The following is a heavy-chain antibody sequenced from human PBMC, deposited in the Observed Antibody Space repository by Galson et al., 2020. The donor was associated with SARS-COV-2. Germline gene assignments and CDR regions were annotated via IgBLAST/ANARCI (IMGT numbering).Heavy chain of an antibody. V-gene: IGHV4-31*03. Sequence: SQTLSPTCTVSGGSINSGDYYWSWFRHLPGKGLEWIGYIYYSGSTNYNPSLKSRVTISIDTSKNQFSLRLNSVTAADTAVYYCARMTQTRQLVGAADYWGQGTLVTVSS. J-gene: IGHJ4*02. CDR1: GGSINSGDYY. CDR3: ARMTQTRQLVGAADY. CDR2: IYYSGST. D-gene: IGHD1-26*01.